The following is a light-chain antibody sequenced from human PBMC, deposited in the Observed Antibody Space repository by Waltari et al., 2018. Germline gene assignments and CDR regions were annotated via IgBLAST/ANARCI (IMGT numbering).Light chain of an antibody. CDR1: PTVFYISNNKTY. J-gene: IGKJ2*01. Sequence: DIVMTQSPDSLAVSLGERATINCQFSPTVFYISNNKTYLAWYHQKPGQPPKLVIYWASTRESGVPDRFSASGSGTDFNFTISSLQAEDVAVYYCQQYYTSPYTFAQGTKLEI. V-gene: IGKV4-1*01. CDR2: WAS. CDR3: QQYYTSPYT.